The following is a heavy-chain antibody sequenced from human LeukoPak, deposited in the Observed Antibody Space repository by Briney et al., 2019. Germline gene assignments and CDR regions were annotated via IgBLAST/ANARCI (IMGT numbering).Heavy chain of an antibody. Sequence: SVKVFCKASGGTFSSYAISWVRQAPGQGLEWMGRIIPIVGTANYAQKFQGRVTITADKSTSTAYMELSSLRSEDTAVYYCARDSAQWLVVGQDYWGQGTLVTVSS. CDR1: GGTFSSYA. V-gene: IGHV1-69*04. CDR2: IIPIVGTA. D-gene: IGHD6-19*01. CDR3: ARDSAQWLVVGQDY. J-gene: IGHJ4*02.